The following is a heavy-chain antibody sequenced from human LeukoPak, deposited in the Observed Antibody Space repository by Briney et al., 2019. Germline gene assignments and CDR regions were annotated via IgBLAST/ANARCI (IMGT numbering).Heavy chain of an antibody. Sequence: PSENLSLTCAVYGGSFSGYYWSWIRQPPGKGLEWIGEINHSGSTNYNPSLKSRVTISVDTSKNQFSLKLSSVTAADTAVYYCARGLRSPPVDYWGQGTLVTVSS. J-gene: IGHJ4*02. CDR2: INHSGST. CDR1: GGSFSGYY. V-gene: IGHV4-34*01. CDR3: ARGLRSPPVDY.